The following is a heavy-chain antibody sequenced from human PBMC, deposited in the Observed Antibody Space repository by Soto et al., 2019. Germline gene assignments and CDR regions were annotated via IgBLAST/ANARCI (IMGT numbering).Heavy chain of an antibody. CDR1: GYSFTSYW. V-gene: IGHV5-51*01. CDR3: ARTYYYDRSGYLPHQNWFDP. CDR2: IYPGDSDT. Sequence: LKISCKGSGYSFTSYWIGWVRQMPGKGLEWMGIIYPGDSDTRYSPSFQGQVTISADKSISTAYLQWSSLKASDTAMYYCARTYYYDRSGYLPHQNWFDPSGQGTLVTVS. D-gene: IGHD3-22*01. J-gene: IGHJ5*02.